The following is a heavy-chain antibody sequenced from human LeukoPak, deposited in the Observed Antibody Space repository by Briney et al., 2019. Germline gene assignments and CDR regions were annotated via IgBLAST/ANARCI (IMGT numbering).Heavy chain of an antibody. CDR1: GFTFDVYA. V-gene: IGHV3-9*01. J-gene: IGHJ4*02. CDR3: AKDSDPPFTLSRSWPID. D-gene: IGHD6-13*01. CDR2: ISWNSGSR. Sequence: GRSLRLSCAASGFTFDVYATHWVRHAPGKGLEWGSGISWNSGSRGYADSVKGRFTISRDNAKNSLYLQMNSLRAEDTALYYCAKDSDPPFTLSRSWPIDWGQGTLVTVSS.